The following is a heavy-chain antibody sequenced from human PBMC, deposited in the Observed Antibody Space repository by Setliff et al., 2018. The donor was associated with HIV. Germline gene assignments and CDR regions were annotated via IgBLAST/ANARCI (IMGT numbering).Heavy chain of an antibody. CDR2: ISAYNGNT. D-gene: IGHD4-17*01. CDR3: ARALYGDYGGDVNWMDP. J-gene: IGHJ5*02. V-gene: IGHV1-18*01. Sequence: ASVKVSCKASGYTFTSYGISWVRQAPGQGLEWMGWISAYNGNTNYAQKFQGRVTITTDESTSTAYMELSSLRSEDTAIYYCARALYGDYGGDVNWMDPWGQGTLVTVSS. CDR1: GYTFTSYG.